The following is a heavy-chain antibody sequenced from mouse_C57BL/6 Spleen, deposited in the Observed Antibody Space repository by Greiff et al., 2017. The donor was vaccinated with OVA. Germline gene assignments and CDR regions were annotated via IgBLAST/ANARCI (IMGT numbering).Heavy chain of an antibody. CDR2: IDPSDSYT. CDR3: ARSDYGSSLHWYFDV. J-gene: IGHJ1*03. D-gene: IGHD1-1*01. CDR1: GYTFTSYW. Sequence: QVQLQQPGAELVMPGASVKLSCKASGYTFTSYWMHWVKQRPGQGLEWIGEIDPSDSYTNYNQKFKGKSTLTVDKSSSTAYMQLSSLTSEDSAVYYCARSDYGSSLHWYFDVWGTGTTVTVSS. V-gene: IGHV1-69*01.